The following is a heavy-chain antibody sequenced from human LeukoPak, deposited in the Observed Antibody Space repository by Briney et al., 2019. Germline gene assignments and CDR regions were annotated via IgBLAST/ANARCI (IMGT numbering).Heavy chain of an antibody. CDR1: GGSISSSSYY. Sequence: SETLSLTCTVSGGSISSSSYYWGWIRQPPGKGLEWIGSIYYGGSTYYNPSLKSRVTISVDTSKNQFSLKLSSVTAADTAVYYCARHHYYDSSGYYYYFDYWGQGTLVTVSS. CDR2: IYYGGST. V-gene: IGHV4-39*01. CDR3: ARHHYYDSSGYYYYFDY. J-gene: IGHJ4*02. D-gene: IGHD3-22*01.